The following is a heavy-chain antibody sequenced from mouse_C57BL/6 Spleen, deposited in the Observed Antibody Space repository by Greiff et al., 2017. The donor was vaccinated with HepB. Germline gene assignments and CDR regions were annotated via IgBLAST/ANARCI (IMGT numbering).Heavy chain of an antibody. CDR3: ARLGDYYAMDY. Sequence: EVNLVESGGGLVKPGGSLKLSCAASGFTFSDYGMHWVRQAPEKGLEWVAYISSGSSTIYYADTVKGRFTISRDNAKNTLFLQMTSLRSEDTAMYYCARLGDYYAMDYWGQGTSVTVSS. V-gene: IGHV5-17*01. CDR1: GFTFSDYG. J-gene: IGHJ4*01. D-gene: IGHD4-1*01. CDR2: ISSGSSTI.